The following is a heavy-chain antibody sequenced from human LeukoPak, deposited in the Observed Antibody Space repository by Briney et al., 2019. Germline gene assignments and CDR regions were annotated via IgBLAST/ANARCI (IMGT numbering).Heavy chain of an antibody. J-gene: IGHJ3*02. D-gene: IGHD6-19*01. CDR3: AKAVADAFDI. CDR1: GFTFSSYG. CDR2: IWYDGSNK. Sequence: PGRSLRLSCAPSGFTFSSYGMHRVRQAPVNRQDWVAVIWYDGSNKYYADSVKGRFTISIDNSKNTLYLQMNSLRAEDTAVYYCAKAVADAFDIWGQGTMVTVSS. V-gene: IGHV3-33*08.